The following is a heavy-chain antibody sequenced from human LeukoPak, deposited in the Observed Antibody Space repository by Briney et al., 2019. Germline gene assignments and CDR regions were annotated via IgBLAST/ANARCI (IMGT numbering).Heavy chain of an antibody. CDR3: ARDLVTVTKGFDI. CDR2: ISYIGNT. J-gene: IGHJ3*02. CDR1: ADSFSSHY. V-gene: IGHV4-59*11. Sequence: PSETLSLTCAISADSFSSHYWTWIRQSPGKGLERIGYISYIGNTNYSPSLKSRVTISIDTSKNQFSLKLRSVTAADTAVYYCARDLVTVTKGFDIWGQGTMVSVSS. D-gene: IGHD4-17*01.